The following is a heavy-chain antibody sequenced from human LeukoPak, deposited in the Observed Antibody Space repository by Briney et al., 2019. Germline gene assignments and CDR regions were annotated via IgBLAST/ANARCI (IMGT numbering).Heavy chain of an antibody. CDR2: ISGSGGST. J-gene: IGHJ6*02. D-gene: IGHD3-22*01. CDR1: GFTFSSYA. V-gene: IGHV3-23*01. Sequence: GASLRLSCAASGFTFSSYAMSWVRQAPGKGLEWVSAISGSGGSTYYADSVKGRFTNSRDNSKNTLYLQMNSLRAEDTAVYYCAKNIGGYYDSSGYYLDVWGQGTTVTVSS. CDR3: AKNIGGYYDSSGYYLDV.